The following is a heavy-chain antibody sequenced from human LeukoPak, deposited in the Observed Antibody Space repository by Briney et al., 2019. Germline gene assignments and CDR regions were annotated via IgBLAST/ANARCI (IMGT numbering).Heavy chain of an antibody. Sequence: GGSLRLSCAASGFTFSSYAMSWVRQAPGKWLEWVSAISGSGGSTCYADSVKGRFTISRDNSKNTLYLQMNSLRAEDTAVYYCAKRILDGSGSYYNRGACWFDPWGQGTLVTVSS. CDR2: ISGSGGST. CDR1: GFTFSSYA. D-gene: IGHD3-10*01. V-gene: IGHV3-23*01. CDR3: AKRILDGSGSYYNRGACWFDP. J-gene: IGHJ5*02.